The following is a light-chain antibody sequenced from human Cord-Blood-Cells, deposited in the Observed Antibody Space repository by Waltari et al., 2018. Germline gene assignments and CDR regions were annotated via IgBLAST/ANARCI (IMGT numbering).Light chain of an antibody. V-gene: IGLV2-14*01. CDR1: SSAVGGHNY. J-gene: IGLJ1*01. Sequence: QSALPQPASVSGSHGQSITISCTGTSSAVGGHNYVSWYQQHPGKAPKLMIYDVSKRPSGVSNRFSGSKSGNTASLTISGLQAEDEADYYCSSYTSSSTYVFGTGTKVTVL. CDR2: DVS. CDR3: SSYTSSSTYV.